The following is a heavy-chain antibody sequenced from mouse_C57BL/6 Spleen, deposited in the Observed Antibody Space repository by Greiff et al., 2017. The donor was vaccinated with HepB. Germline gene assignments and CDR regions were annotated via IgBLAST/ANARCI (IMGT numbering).Heavy chain of an antibody. J-gene: IGHJ1*03. CDR2: INPSSGYT. V-gene: IGHV1-7*01. Sequence: QVQLKESGAELAKPGASVKLSCKASGYTFTSYWMHWVKQRPGQGLEWIGYINPSSGYTKYNQKFKDKATLTADKSSSTAYMQLSSLTYEDSAVYYCARGATVVVGDWYFDVWGTGTTVTVSS. D-gene: IGHD1-1*01. CDR3: ARGATVVVGDWYFDV. CDR1: GYTFTSYW.